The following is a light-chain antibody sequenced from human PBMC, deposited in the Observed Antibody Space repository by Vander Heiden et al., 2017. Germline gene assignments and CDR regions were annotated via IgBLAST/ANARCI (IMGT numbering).Light chain of an antibody. CDR3: QQRSDWPLT. CDR1: QSIDNY. Sequence: IVLTQSPATLSFSPGDRATLSCRASQSIDNYLAWYQQKPGQAPRLLIYDASSRATGIPARFSGSGSGTDFTLTISSLEPEDFAVYYCQQRSDWPLTFGGGTKVEIK. J-gene: IGKJ4*01. V-gene: IGKV3-11*01. CDR2: DAS.